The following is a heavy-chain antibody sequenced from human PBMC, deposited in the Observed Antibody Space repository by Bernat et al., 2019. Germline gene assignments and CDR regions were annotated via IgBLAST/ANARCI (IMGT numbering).Heavy chain of an antibody. CDR1: GFTFSSYA. CDR2: ISYDGSNK. J-gene: IGHJ4*02. V-gene: IGHV3-30-3*01. D-gene: IGHD6-19*01. CDR3: ARTLPYSSGFFGFDY. Sequence: QVQLVESGGGVVQPGRSLRLSCAASGFTFSSYAMHWVRQAPGKGLEWVAVISYDGSNKYYADSVKGRFTISRDNSKNTLYLQMNSLRAEDTAVYYCARTLPYSSGFFGFDYWGQGTLVTVSS.